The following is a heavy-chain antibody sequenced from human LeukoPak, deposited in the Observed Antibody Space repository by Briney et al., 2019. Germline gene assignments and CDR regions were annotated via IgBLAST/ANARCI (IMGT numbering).Heavy chain of an antibody. CDR3: ARGDIVVVVAATRLGNWFDP. CDR1: GGSFSGYY. CDR2: INHSGST. J-gene: IGHJ5*02. D-gene: IGHD2-15*01. V-gene: IGHV4-34*01. Sequence: SETLSLTCAVYGGSFSGYYWSWIRQPPGKGLEWIEEINHSGSTNYNPSLKSRVTISVDTSKNQFSLKLSSVTAADTAVYYCARGDIVVVVAATRLGNWFDPWGQGTLVTVSS.